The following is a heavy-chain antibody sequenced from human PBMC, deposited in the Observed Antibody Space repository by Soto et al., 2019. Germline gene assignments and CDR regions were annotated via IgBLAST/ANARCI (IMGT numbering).Heavy chain of an antibody. V-gene: IGHV3-48*02. CDR2: ISIGSGSI. Sequence: EVQLVESGGGLVQPGGSRRVSCAASGFSFRNYAMNWVRQAPGKGLEWGSYISIGSGSIFYADSAKGRFTISRDDSKNSLYMQMNTLRDEDTAVYYCVRDDRWAFDFWGEGTMVTVSS. CDR1: GFSFRNYA. D-gene: IGHD3-22*01. CDR3: VRDDRWAFDF. J-gene: IGHJ3*01.